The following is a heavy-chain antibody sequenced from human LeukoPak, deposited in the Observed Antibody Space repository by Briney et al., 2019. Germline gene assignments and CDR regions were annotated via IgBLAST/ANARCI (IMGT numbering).Heavy chain of an antibody. V-gene: IGHV1-18*04. D-gene: IGHD3-9*01. CDR1: GYTFTSYG. J-gene: IGHJ5*02. CDR2: ISAYNGNT. CDR3: ARVGPNYYDILTGPEWFDP. Sequence: ASVTVSCKASGYTFTSYGISWVRQAPGQGLEGMGWISAYNGNTNYAQKLQGRVTMTTDTSTSTAYMELRSLRSDDTAVYYCARVGPNYYDILTGPEWFDPWGQGTLVTVSS.